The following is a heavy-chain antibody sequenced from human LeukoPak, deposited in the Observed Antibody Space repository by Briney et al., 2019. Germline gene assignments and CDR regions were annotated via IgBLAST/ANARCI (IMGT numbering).Heavy chain of an antibody. D-gene: IGHD2-15*01. CDR2: IIPIFGTA. Sequence: SVKVSCKASGGTFSSYAISWVRQAPGQGLEWMGGIIPIFGTANYAQKFQGRVTITADESTSTAYMELSSLRSEDTAVYYCARVGCTGGSCYGWFDPWGQGTLVTVSS. J-gene: IGHJ5*02. CDR3: ARVGCTGGSCYGWFDP. CDR1: GGTFSSYA. V-gene: IGHV1-69*01.